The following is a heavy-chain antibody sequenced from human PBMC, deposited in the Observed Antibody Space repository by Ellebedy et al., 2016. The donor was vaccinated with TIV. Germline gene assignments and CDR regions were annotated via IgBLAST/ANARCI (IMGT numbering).Heavy chain of an antibody. CDR1: GFTFSTYW. CDR2: TKQDGSEK. Sequence: PGGSLRLSCAASGFTFSTYWMGWVRQAAGKGLEWVANTKQDGSEKYYVDSVMGRFTISRDNSKNTLYLQLNSLRAEDTALYYCARTTTMTTFGAFDFWGQGTMVTVSS. D-gene: IGHD3-16*01. J-gene: IGHJ3*01. CDR3: ARTTTMTTFGAFDF. V-gene: IGHV3-7*03.